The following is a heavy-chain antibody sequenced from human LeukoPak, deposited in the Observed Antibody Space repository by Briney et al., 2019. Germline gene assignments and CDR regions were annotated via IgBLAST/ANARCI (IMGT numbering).Heavy chain of an antibody. CDR1: GGSFSGYY. Sequence: PSETLSLTCAVYGGSFSGYYWSWIRQPPGKGLEWIGEINHSGSTNYNPSLKSRVTISVDTSKNQFSLKLSSVTAADTAVYYCARDFPPYDSSGYYGLFYFDYWGQGTLVTVSS. CDR2: INHSGST. D-gene: IGHD3-22*01. V-gene: IGHV4-34*01. CDR3: ARDFPPYDSSGYYGLFYFDY. J-gene: IGHJ4*02.